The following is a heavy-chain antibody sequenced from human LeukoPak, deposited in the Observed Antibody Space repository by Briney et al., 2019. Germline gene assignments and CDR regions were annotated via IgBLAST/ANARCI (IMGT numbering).Heavy chain of an antibody. Sequence: SVKVSCKASGFTFTSSAMQWVRQARGQRLEWIGWIVVGSGNTNYAQKFQERVTITRDMSTSTAYMELRSLRSDDTAVYYCARGGSGAYGSGSYYTALDIWGQGTMVTVSS. V-gene: IGHV1-58*02. CDR3: ARGGSGAYGSGSYYTALDI. J-gene: IGHJ3*02. CDR1: GFTFTSSA. CDR2: IVVGSGNT. D-gene: IGHD3-10*01.